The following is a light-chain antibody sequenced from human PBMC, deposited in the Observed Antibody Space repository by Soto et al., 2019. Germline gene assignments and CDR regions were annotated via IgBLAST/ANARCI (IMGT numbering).Light chain of an antibody. CDR3: ISYTDNSNLV. V-gene: IGLV2-14*01. Sequence: QSALTQPASVSGSPGQSITISCTGTSSDVGGYNYVSWYQQHPDKAPKLILYEVSNRTSGVSNRFSGSKSGNTASLTISGLQTKDLADYYCISYTDNSNLVFCTGTKMTVL. CDR1: SSDVGGYNY. J-gene: IGLJ1*01. CDR2: EVS.